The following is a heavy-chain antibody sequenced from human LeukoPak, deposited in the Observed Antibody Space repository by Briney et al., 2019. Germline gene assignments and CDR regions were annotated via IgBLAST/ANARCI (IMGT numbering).Heavy chain of an antibody. Sequence: ASVKVSCKASGYMFAVFGITWVRQAPGQGLEWMGSIRVHNGDTNYAQKFQGRLTMTTDTSATTAYMELRSLKSDDTAVYYCARDGYDVGVAFDFWGQGTMVTVSS. CDR3: ARDGYDVGVAFDF. V-gene: IGHV1-18*01. CDR2: IRVHNGDT. J-gene: IGHJ3*01. D-gene: IGHD2-2*03. CDR1: GYMFAVFG.